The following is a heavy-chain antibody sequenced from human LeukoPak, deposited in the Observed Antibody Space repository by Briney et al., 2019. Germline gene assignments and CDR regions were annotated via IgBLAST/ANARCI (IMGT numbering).Heavy chain of an antibody. CDR1: GFTFSRYS. V-gene: IGHV3-21*01. CDR3: AREGLVKSADY. J-gene: IGHJ4*02. CDR2: ISISSNYI. Sequence: GGSLRLSCAASGFTFSRYSMNWVRQAPGKGLEWVSSISISSNYIYYSDSVKGRFTISRDNAKNSLYLQMNSLRAEDTAVYYCAREGLVKSADYWGQGTLVTVSS. D-gene: IGHD2-21*01.